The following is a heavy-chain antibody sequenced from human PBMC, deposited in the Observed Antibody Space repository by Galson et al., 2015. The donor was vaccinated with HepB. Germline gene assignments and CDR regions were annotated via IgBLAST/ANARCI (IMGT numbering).Heavy chain of an antibody. Sequence: SVKVSCKASGYTFTSYGISWVRQAPGQGLEWMGWISAYNGNTNYAQKLQGRVTMTTDTSTSTAYMELRSLRSDDTAVYYCARWGSTSRQKGGYWFDPWGQGTLVTVSS. V-gene: IGHV1-18*01. D-gene: IGHD2-2*01. CDR3: ARWGSTSRQKGGYWFDP. CDR2: ISAYNGNT. CDR1: GYTFTSYG. J-gene: IGHJ5*02.